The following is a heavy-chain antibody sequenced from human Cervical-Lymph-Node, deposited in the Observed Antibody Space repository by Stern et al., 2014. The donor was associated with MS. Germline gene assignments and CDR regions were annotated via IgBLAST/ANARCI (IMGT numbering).Heavy chain of an antibody. CDR2: IVPIFGIT. J-gene: IGHJ6*02. CDR3: ATGAAAGPFGMDV. D-gene: IGHD6-13*01. CDR1: GGTFTSYT. Sequence: QMQLVQSGAEVKKPGSSVKVSCKASGGTFTSYTINWVRQATGQGLEWMGRIVPIFGITNHAQKFQGRVTVSADKSTTTAYMELNSLRSEDTAVYYCATGAAAGPFGMDVWGQGTAVTVSS. V-gene: IGHV1-69*09.